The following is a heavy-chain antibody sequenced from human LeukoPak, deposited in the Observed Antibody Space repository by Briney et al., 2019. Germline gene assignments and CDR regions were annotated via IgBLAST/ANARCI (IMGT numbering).Heavy chain of an antibody. CDR1: GGSISSYY. Sequence: SETLSLTCTVSGGSISSYYWSWIRQPAGKGLEWIGRIYTSGSTNYNPSLKSRVTMSVDTSKNQFSLKLSSVTAADTAVYYCARDLGFSSPNWFDPWGQGTLVTVSS. J-gene: IGHJ5*02. CDR2: IYTSGST. D-gene: IGHD7-27*01. V-gene: IGHV4-4*07. CDR3: ARDLGFSSPNWFDP.